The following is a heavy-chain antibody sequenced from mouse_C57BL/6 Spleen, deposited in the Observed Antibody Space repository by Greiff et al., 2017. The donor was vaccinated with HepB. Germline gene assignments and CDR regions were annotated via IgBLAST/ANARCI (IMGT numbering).Heavy chain of an antibody. Sequence: EVQGVESGGGLVKPGGSLKLSCAASGFTFSSYAMSWVRQTPEKRLEWVATISDGGSYTYYPDNGKGRFTISRDNAKNNLYLQMSHLKSEDTAMYYCARDNGYYDYAMDYWGQGTSVTVSS. D-gene: IGHD2-3*01. J-gene: IGHJ4*01. V-gene: IGHV5-4*01. CDR2: ISDGGSYT. CDR3: ARDNGYYDYAMDY. CDR1: GFTFSSYA.